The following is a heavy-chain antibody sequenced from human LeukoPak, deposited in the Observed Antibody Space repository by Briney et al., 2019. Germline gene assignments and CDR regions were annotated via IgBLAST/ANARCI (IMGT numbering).Heavy chain of an antibody. D-gene: IGHD5-12*01. V-gene: IGHV3-53*01. CDR1: GFTVSSNY. Sequence: GGSLRLSCAASGFTVSSNYMSWVRQAPGKGLEWVSVIYSGGSTNFADSVRGRFAISRDNSKNRLYLQMNSLRAEDTAVYYCAREDYSGYDFYDYWGQGSLVTVSS. CDR2: IYSGGST. J-gene: IGHJ4*02. CDR3: AREDYSGYDFYDY.